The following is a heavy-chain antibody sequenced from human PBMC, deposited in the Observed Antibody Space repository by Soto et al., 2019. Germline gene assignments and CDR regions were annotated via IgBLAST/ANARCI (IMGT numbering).Heavy chain of an antibody. CDR2: ISSTTNYI. CDR3: ARESEDLTSNFDY. J-gene: IGHJ4*02. CDR1: GFTFTRYS. V-gene: IGHV3-21*06. Sequence: GGSLRLSCAASGFTFTRYSMNWVRQAPGKGLEWVSSISSTTNYIYYGDSMKGRFTVSRDNAKNSLYLEMNSLRAEDTAVYYCARESEDLTSNFDYWGQGTLVTVS.